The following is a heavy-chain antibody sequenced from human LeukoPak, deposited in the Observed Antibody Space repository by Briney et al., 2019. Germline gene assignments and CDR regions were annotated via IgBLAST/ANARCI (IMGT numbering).Heavy chain of an antibody. CDR1: GFTFSGPG. J-gene: IGHJ6*02. Sequence: GGSLRFSCAASGFTFSGPGMHWVRQAPGKGLVWVSGINIDGRTTNYAASVKGRFTISRDNAKNMVNLQTNSMRGEDTAIYYCTRAYYYAMAVWGQGTTVTVSS. V-gene: IGHV3-74*01. CDR3: TRAYYYAMAV. CDR2: INIDGRTT.